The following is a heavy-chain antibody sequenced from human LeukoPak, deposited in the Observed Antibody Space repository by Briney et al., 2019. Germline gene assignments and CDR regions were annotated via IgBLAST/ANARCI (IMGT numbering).Heavy chain of an antibody. J-gene: IGHJ4*02. CDR2: MNPNSGAT. CDR3: ARDGSGSGWYFFDC. D-gene: IGHD6-19*01. CDR1: GYTFSGYY. V-gene: IGHV1-2*02. Sequence: ASVKVSCKTSGYTFSGYYMHWVRQAPGQGLEWMGLMNPNSGATNYEQKFQGRVSLTRDMSISTAYLELTSVTSDDTAVYYCARDGSGSGWYFFDCWGQGTLVTVSS.